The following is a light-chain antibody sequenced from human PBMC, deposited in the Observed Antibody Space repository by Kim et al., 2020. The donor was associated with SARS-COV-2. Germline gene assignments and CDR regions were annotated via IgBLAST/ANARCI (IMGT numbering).Light chain of an antibody. CDR3: QQLKTYPQT. V-gene: IGKV1-9*01. J-gene: IGKJ2*01. Sequence: IQLTQSPSSLSGSVGDRVTITCRASQDINNYLAWYQQKPGKAPKLLIYVASTLRSGVPSRFRGSGSGTDFTLTISSLQPEDFATYYCQQLKTYPQTFGQGTKLEI. CDR1: QDINNY. CDR2: VAS.